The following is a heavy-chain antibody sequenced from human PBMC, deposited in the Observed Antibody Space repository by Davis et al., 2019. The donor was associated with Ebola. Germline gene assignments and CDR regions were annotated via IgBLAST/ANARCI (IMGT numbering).Heavy chain of an antibody. Sequence: GESLKISCAASGFTFSSYGMHWVRQAPGKGLEWVAVISYDGSNKYYADSVKGRFTISRDNSKNTLYLQMNSLRDEDTAVYYCARGRYYDYIWGSYRPTAHFDYWGQGTLVTVSS. D-gene: IGHD3-16*02. CDR1: GFTFSSYG. J-gene: IGHJ4*02. CDR3: ARGRYYDYIWGSYRPTAHFDY. V-gene: IGHV3-30*03. CDR2: ISYDGSNK.